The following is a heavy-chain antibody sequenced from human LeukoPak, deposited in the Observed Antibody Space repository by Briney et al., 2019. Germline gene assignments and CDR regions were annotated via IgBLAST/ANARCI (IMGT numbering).Heavy chain of an antibody. V-gene: IGHV3-7*01. CDR1: GFIFSSYW. CDR2: IKSDGSEE. Sequence: GGSLRLSCATSGFIFSSYWMCWVRQAPGKGLEWVANIKSDGSEEYYGDSMKGRFTISRDNAKNSLYLQMNSLRVEDTAAYYCARGDLWLGHWGQGSLVTVSS. D-gene: IGHD3-10*01. J-gene: IGHJ4*02. CDR3: ARGDLWLGH.